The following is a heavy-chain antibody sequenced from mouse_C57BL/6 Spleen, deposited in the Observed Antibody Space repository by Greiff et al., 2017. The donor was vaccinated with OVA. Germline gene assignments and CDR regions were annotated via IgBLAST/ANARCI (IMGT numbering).Heavy chain of an antibody. J-gene: IGHJ4*01. Sequence: VQLQQSGPELVKPGASVKISCKASGYAFSSSWMNWVKQRPGKGLEWIGRIYPGDGDTNYNGKFKGKATLTADKSSSTAYMQLSSLTSEDSAVYFCARPDGSGYGYAMDYWGQGTSVTVSS. CDR3: ARPDGSGYGYAMDY. CDR2: IYPGDGDT. D-gene: IGHD3-2*02. V-gene: IGHV1-82*01. CDR1: GYAFSSSW.